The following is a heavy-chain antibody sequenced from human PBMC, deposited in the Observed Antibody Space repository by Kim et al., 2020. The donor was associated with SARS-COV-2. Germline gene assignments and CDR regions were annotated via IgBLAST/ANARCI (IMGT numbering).Heavy chain of an antibody. V-gene: IGHV3-11*04. Sequence: GGSLRLSCAASGFTFSDFYMAWIHRAPGKGLECLSYIHKSGYNSYYADSVKGRFTISRDNANNLLYLQMNGLRAEDTAVYYCARDPDSGTYKAGAFDIWG. CDR2: IHKSGYNS. CDR3: ARDPDSGTYKAGAFDI. D-gene: IGHD1-26*01. CDR1: GFTFSDFY. J-gene: IGHJ3*02.